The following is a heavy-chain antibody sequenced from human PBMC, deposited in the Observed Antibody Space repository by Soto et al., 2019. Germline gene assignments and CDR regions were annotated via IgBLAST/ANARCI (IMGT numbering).Heavy chain of an antibody. CDR3: ARAPGIAAEFDY. Sequence: ASVKVSCKASGYTFTSYAMHWVRQAPGQRLEWMGWINAGNGNTKYSQKFQGRVTITRDTSASTAYMELSSLRSEDTAVYCCARAPGIAAEFDYWGQGTLVTVSS. V-gene: IGHV1-3*01. J-gene: IGHJ4*02. D-gene: IGHD6-13*01. CDR2: INAGNGNT. CDR1: GYTFTSYA.